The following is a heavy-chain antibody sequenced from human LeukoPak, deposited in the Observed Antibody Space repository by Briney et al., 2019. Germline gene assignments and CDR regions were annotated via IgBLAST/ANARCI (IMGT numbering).Heavy chain of an antibody. Sequence: GGSLRLSCAASGFTFSSYSMNWVRQAPGKGLEWVSYISSSSSTIYYADSVKGRFTISRDNSKNTLYLQMNSLRAEDTAVYYCAKDGVSSIKYYYDSSGYYYDNWGQGTLVTVSS. CDR1: GFTFSSYS. D-gene: IGHD3-22*01. CDR2: ISSSSSTI. CDR3: AKDGVSSIKYYYDSSGYYYDN. J-gene: IGHJ4*02. V-gene: IGHV3-48*01.